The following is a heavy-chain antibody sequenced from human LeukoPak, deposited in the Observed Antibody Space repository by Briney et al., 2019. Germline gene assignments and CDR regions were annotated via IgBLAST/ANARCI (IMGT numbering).Heavy chain of an antibody. Sequence: GGSLRLSCTVSGFTVSSNSMSWVRQAPGKGLEWVSSIYSDNTHYSDSVKGRFTISRDNSKNTLYLQMNSLRAEDTAVYYCARRAGAYSHSYDYWGQGTLVTVSS. CDR1: GFTVSSNS. V-gene: IGHV3-53*01. D-gene: IGHD4/OR15-4a*01. CDR2: IYSDNT. CDR3: ARRAGAYSHSYDY. J-gene: IGHJ4*02.